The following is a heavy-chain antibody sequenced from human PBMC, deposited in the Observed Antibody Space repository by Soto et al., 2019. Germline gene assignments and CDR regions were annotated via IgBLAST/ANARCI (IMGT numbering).Heavy chain of an antibody. J-gene: IGHJ4*01. CDR3: ARAVGRIAAADTFPSVRGP. V-gene: IGHV1-18*01. Sequence: APVKVSCKASGYTFTSYGISWGRQAPGQGLEWKEWISAYNGTTIYAQKLQGRVTMTTVATTSTDYMELRRLRSDETAVHYCARAVGRIAAADTFPSVRGPWAQGTLVTFSS. CDR1: GYTFTSYG. D-gene: IGHD6-13*01. CDR2: ISAYNGTT.